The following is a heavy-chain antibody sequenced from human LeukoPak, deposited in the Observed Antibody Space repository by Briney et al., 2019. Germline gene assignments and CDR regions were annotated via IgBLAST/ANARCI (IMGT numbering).Heavy chain of an antibody. D-gene: IGHD2-15*01. CDR1: GFTFSTYW. Sequence: GGSLRLSCAASGFTFSTYWMSWVRQAPEKGLEWVASIKQDGSEKYYVDSVKGRFTISRDNAKNSLSLQMNSLRAEDMAVYYCARDDWAASGFYGMDVWGRGTTVTVSS. CDR3: ARDDWAASGFYGMDV. V-gene: IGHV3-7*01. J-gene: IGHJ6*02. CDR2: IKQDGSEK.